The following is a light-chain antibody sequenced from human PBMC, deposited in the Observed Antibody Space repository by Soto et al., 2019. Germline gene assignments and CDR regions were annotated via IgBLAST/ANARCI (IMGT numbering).Light chain of an antibody. CDR3: CSYAGTYTFV. CDR2: DVT. Sequence: QSALTQPRSVSGSPGQSVTISCTGTSSDVGGYNFVSWYQHHPGKAPKLMIYDVTERPSGVPDRFAGSKSGNTASLTISGLQVEDEADXSCCSYAGTYTFVFGTGTKLTVL. CDR1: SSDVGGYNF. V-gene: IGLV2-11*01. J-gene: IGLJ1*01.